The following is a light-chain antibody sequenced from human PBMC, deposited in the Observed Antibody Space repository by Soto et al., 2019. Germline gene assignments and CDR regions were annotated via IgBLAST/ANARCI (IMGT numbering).Light chain of an antibody. CDR3: HHFGSLPET. CDR1: QSVSSY. CDR2: SAS. J-gene: IGKJ1*01. V-gene: IGKV3-20*01. Sequence: EIVLTQSPATLSLSPGERATLSCRASQSVSSYLAWYQQKPGQAPRLLFYSASSRATGIPDRFSGSGSGTDFTLTISRLEPEDFAVYYCHHFGSLPETFGQGTKVDIK.